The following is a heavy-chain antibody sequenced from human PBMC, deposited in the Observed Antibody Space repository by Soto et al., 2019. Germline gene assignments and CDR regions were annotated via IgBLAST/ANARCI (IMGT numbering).Heavy chain of an antibody. V-gene: IGHV1-69*02. Sequence: SVKVSCKASGGTFSSYTISWVRQAPGQGLEWMGRIIPILGIANYAQMFHGRVTITAYKSTSTAYMELSSLRSEDTAVYYCATVLWFGELYGYWGQGTLVTVSS. CDR1: GGTFSSYT. CDR2: IIPILGIA. J-gene: IGHJ4*02. D-gene: IGHD3-10*01. CDR3: ATVLWFGELYGY.